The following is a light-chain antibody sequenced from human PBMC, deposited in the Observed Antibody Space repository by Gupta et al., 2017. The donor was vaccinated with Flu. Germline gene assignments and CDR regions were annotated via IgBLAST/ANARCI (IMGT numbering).Light chain of an antibody. J-gene: IGLJ1*01. CDR1: SSDVGSYNN. Sequence: QSALTQPASVSGSPGQSITISCTGSSSDVGSYNNASWYHQHPGKAPKLIIYEVTNRPSGVSNRFSGSKSGNTASLTISRLQAEDEADYYCSSYTSNNALYVFGTGTRVTVL. V-gene: IGLV2-14*01. CDR2: EVT. CDR3: SSYTSNNALYV.